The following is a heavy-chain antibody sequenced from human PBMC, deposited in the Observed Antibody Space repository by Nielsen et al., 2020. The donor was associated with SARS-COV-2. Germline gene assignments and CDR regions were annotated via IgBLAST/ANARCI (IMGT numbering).Heavy chain of an antibody. CDR3: ARDRVGAERSYYFDY. CDR2: ISYDGSNK. J-gene: IGHJ4*02. V-gene: IGHV3-30-3*01. Sequence: GGSLRLSCAASGFTFSNAWMSWVRQAPGKGLEWVAVISYDGSNKYYADSVKGRFTISRDNSKNTLYLQMNSLRAEDTAVYYCARDRVGAERSYYFDYWGQGTLVTVSS. CDR1: GFTFSNAW. D-gene: IGHD1-26*01.